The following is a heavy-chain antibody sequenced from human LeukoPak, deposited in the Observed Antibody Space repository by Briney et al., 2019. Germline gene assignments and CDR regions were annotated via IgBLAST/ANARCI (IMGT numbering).Heavy chain of an antibody. CDR1: GFTFSSYG. V-gene: IGHV3-30*02. CDR3: ARRSAAKDAFDI. D-gene: IGHD6-25*01. J-gene: IGHJ3*02. CDR2: IRYDGSNK. Sequence: HPGGSLRLSCAASGFTFSSYGMHWVRQAPGKGLEWVAFIRYDGSNKYYADSVKGRFTISRDNSKNTLYLQMNSLRAEDTAVYYCARRSAAKDAFDIWGQGTMVTVSS.